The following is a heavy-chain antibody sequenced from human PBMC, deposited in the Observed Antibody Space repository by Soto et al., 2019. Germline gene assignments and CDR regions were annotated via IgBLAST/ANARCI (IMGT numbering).Heavy chain of an antibody. CDR1: GFNVNSNY. J-gene: IGHJ6*02. CDR2: TYSGGRT. D-gene: IGHD3-10*01. V-gene: IGHV3-53*01. Sequence: HPGGSLRLSCAVSGFNVNSNYMSWVRQAPGRGLEWVSVTYSGGRTYYADSVKGRFTISRDNSKNTLYLQMNSLRAEDTAVYYCARDMGVTGYYYGMDVWGQGTPVTVSS. CDR3: ARDMGVTGYYYGMDV.